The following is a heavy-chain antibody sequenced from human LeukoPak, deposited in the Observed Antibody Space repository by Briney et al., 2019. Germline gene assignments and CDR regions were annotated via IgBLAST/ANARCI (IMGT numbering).Heavy chain of an antibody. CDR2: IKEDGSDK. D-gene: IGHD2-15*01. Sequence: GGSLRLSCAASGFTFSTYWMSWVRQAPGKGPEWVANIKEDGSDKYYVGSVKGRFTISRDNAKNSLYLQMNSLRVEDTGVYYCARATFHSWEPWGQGTLVTVSS. CDR1: GFTFSTYW. V-gene: IGHV3-7*01. CDR3: ARATFHSWEP. J-gene: IGHJ5*02.